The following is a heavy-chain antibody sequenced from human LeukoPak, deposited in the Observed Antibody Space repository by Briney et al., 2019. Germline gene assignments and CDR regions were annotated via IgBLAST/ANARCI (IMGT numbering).Heavy chain of an antibody. J-gene: IGHJ4*02. D-gene: IGHD5-12*01. CDR2: INPNSGGT. CDR3: ARDHSGYDYVVDY. CDR1: GHTFTGYY. Sequence: ASVKVSCKASGHTFTGYYMHWVRQAPGQGLEWMGWINPNSGGTNYAQKFQGRVTMTRDTSISTAYMELSRLRSDDTAVYYCARDHSGYDYVVDYWGQGTLVTVSS. V-gene: IGHV1-2*02.